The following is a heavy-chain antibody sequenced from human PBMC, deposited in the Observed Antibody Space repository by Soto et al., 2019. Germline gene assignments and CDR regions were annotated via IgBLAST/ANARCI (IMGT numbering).Heavy chain of an antibody. CDR2: SRDKGNSYST. D-gene: IGHD1-1*01. V-gene: IGHV3-72*01. Sequence: EVHLVESGGGLVQPGGSLRLSCAGSGFSFSDYYIDWVRQAPGKGLEWVGRSRDKGNSYSTDYAASVKGRFTVSRDTLKNSLYLQMNSLKADDTALYYCARSIPGRTSFDSWGQATLVTVSS. J-gene: IGHJ4*02. CDR3: ARSIPGRTSFDS. CDR1: GFSFSDYY.